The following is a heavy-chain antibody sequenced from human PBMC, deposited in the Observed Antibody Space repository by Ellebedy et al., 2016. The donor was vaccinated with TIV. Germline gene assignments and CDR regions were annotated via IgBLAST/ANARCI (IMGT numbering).Heavy chain of an antibody. CDR2: ISSDGSDK. Sequence: GGSLRLXXAASGFTFRRYGMHWVRQAPGKGLEWVAVISSDGSDKYYADSVTGRFTISRDNSKNTLYLQMNSLRAEDTAVYYCAKGVYDSSLSGLDVWGQGTTVTVSS. CDR3: AKGVYDSSLSGLDV. D-gene: IGHD3-22*01. V-gene: IGHV3-30*18. J-gene: IGHJ6*02. CDR1: GFTFRRYG.